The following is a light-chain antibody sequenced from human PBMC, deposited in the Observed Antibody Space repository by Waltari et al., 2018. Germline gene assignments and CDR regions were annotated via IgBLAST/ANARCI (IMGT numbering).Light chain of an antibody. Sequence: DIVMTQSPDSLAVSPGERATINCKSRQSILFSSNNKNYLAWYQQKPGQPPKLLIHWASSRKSGVPDRFSGSGSGTDFTLTISSLQAEDVAVYYCQQYYSTPPTFGGGTKVEIK. CDR3: QQYYSTPPT. CDR1: QSILFSSNNKNY. V-gene: IGKV4-1*01. CDR2: WAS. J-gene: IGKJ4*01.